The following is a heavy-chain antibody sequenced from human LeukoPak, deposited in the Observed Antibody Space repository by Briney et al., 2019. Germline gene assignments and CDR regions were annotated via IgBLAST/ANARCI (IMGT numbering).Heavy chain of an antibody. V-gene: IGHV4-59*12. CDR1: GGSISSYY. Sequence: SETLSLTCTVSGGSISSYYWSWIRQPPGKGLEFIGYIYYSGSTNYNPSLKSRVTISIDTSKNQFSLKLNSVTPEDTAIYYCARSPTAGGWFDPWGQGTLVTVSS. CDR2: IYYSGST. D-gene: IGHD6-13*01. J-gene: IGHJ5*02. CDR3: ARSPTAGGWFDP.